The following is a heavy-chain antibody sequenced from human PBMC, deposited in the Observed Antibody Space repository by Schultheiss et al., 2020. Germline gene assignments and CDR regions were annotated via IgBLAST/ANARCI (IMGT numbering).Heavy chain of an antibody. CDR2: ISWNSGSI. CDR3: AKSLGSSGGLGMDV. D-gene: IGHD1-26*01. CDR1: GFTFDDYA. V-gene: IGHV3-9*01. J-gene: IGHJ6*02. Sequence: GGSLRLSCAASGFTFDDYAMHWVRQAPGKGLEWVSGISWNSGSIGYADSVKGRFTISRDNAKNSLYLQMNSLRAEDTAVYYCAKSLGSSGGLGMDVWGQGTTVTVSS.